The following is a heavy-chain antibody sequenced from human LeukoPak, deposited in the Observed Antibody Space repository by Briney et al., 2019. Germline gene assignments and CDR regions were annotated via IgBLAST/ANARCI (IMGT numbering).Heavy chain of an antibody. V-gene: IGHV3-30*18. Sequence: PGTFRRLSCAASGGTCISYGIRCVLKAPGKGLEWVAVISYDGSNKYYADSVKGRFTISRDNPKNTLYLQMNSLRAEDTAVYYCAKQAARASGSFEYWGQGTLVTVSS. CDR3: AKQAARASGSFEY. J-gene: IGHJ4*02. CDR1: GGTCISYG. D-gene: IGHD3-22*01. CDR2: ISYDGSNK.